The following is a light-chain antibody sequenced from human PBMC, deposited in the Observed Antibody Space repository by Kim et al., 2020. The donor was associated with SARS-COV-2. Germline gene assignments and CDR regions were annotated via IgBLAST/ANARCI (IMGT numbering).Light chain of an antibody. Sequence: SPGQSATRSCRASHSVSSYLALYQQQPGQAPRLLIYDASNSATGIPARFSGSGSGTDFTLTISSLEPEDFAVYYWQQRSNWPPGYTFGQGTKLDIK. CDR1: HSVSSY. J-gene: IGKJ2*01. CDR3: QQRSNWPPGYT. CDR2: DAS. V-gene: IGKV3-11*01.